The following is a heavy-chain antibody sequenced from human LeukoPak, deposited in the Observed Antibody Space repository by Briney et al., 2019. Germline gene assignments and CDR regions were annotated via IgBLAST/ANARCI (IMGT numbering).Heavy chain of an antibody. J-gene: IGHJ4*02. CDR1: GFTFRNYG. D-gene: IGHD4-17*01. V-gene: IGHV3-30*18. CDR3: AKDIFGGDYGDYVFVY. Sequence: GGSVRLSCADSGFTFRNYGLLWVRQAPGKGLEWVAVISYDGSNKYYADSVKGRFTISRDNSKNTLYLQMNSLRAEDTAVYYCAKDIFGGDYGDYVFVYWGQGTLVTVSS. CDR2: ISYDGSNK.